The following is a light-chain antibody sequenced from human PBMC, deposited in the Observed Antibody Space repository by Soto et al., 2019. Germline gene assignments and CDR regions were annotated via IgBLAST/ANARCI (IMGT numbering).Light chain of an antibody. Sequence: DIQMTQSPSSLSASVGDRVPITCRASQTMSTYLNWYQQNPGKAPKLLIYAASSLQSGVPSRFSGSGSGTDFTLTISSLQPEDFATYYCQQSSDIPYTFGQGTKLEI. V-gene: IGKV1-39*01. CDR1: QTMSTY. CDR3: QQSSDIPYT. CDR2: AAS. J-gene: IGKJ2*01.